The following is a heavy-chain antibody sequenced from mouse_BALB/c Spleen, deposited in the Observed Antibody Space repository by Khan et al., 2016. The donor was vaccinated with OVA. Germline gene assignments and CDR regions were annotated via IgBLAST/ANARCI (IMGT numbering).Heavy chain of an antibody. Sequence: QVQLQQSGPELVRPGVSVKISCKGSGYTFTDYAMYWVKQSHAKSLEWIGLISTYSGSTNYNQKFKGKVTMNVDKSSSAAYKELARLTAEDSAIYYCARPAYDGYYDYWGQGTALTFSS. V-gene: IGHV1S137*01. D-gene: IGHD2-3*01. CDR1: GYTFTDYA. J-gene: IGHJ2*01. CDR2: ISTYSGST. CDR3: ARPAYDGYYDY.